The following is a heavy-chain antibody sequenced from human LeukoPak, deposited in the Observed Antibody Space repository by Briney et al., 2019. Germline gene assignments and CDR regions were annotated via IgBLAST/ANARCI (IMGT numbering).Heavy chain of an antibody. Sequence: GRSLRLSCAASGFTFSSYAMHWVRQAPGKGLEWVAVISYDGSKRYYADSVKGRFTISRDNSKNTLYLQMNSLRAEDTAVYYCARARYSSGWYSWYFDYWGQGTLVTVSS. CDR1: GFTFSSYA. V-gene: IGHV3-30*04. J-gene: IGHJ4*02. CDR2: ISYDGSKR. D-gene: IGHD6-19*01. CDR3: ARARYSSGWYSWYFDY.